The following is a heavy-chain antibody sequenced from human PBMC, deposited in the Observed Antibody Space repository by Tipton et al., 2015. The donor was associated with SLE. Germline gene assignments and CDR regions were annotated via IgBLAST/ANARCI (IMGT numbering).Heavy chain of an antibody. CDR1: GFTFSSYG. J-gene: IGHJ4*02. CDR3: AKGGIVEATLDY. Sequence: QVQLVQSGGGLVQPGGSLRLSCAASGFTFSSYGMHWVRQAPGKGLEWVAVIWYDGSNKYYADSVKGRFTISRDNSKNTLYLQMNSLRAEDTAGYYCAKGGIVEATLDYWGQGTLVTVSS. V-gene: IGHV3-33*06. D-gene: IGHD1-26*01. CDR2: IWYDGSNK.